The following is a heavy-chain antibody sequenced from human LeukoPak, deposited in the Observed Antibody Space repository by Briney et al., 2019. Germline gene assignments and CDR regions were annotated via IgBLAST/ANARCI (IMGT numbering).Heavy chain of an antibody. J-gene: IGHJ4*02. CDR2: INHSGST. D-gene: IGHD3-3*01. CDR1: GGSFSGYY. CDR3: ARSGRFLEWLGY. V-gene: IGHV4-34*01. Sequence: SETLSLTCAVYGGSFSGYYWSWIRQPPGKGLEWIGEINHSGSTNYNPSLKSRVTISVDTSKNQFSLKLSSVTAADTAVYYCARSGRFLEWLGYWGQGTLVTVSS.